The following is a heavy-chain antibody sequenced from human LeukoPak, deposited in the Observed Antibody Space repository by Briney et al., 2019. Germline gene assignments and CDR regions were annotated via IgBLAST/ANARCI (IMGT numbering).Heavy chain of an antibody. V-gene: IGHV4-59*01. CDR1: GGSISSYY. CDR3: ARGDSSGWPFDC. CDR2: IYYSGST. J-gene: IGHJ4*02. Sequence: SETLSLTCTVSGGSISSYYWSWIRQPPGKGLEWIGYIYYSGSTNYNPSLKSRVTISVDTSKNQFPLKLSSVTAADTAVYYCARGDSSGWPFDCWGQGTLVTVSS. D-gene: IGHD6-19*01.